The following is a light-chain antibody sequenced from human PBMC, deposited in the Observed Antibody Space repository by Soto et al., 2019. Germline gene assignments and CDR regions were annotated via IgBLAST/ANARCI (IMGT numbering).Light chain of an antibody. CDR1: QSVSSSY. V-gene: IGKV3-20*01. CDR2: GAS. J-gene: IGKJ5*01. Sequence: EIVLTQPPGTLSLSPGERATLSCRASQSVSSSYLTWYQQKPGQAPRLLIYGASSRATGIPDRFSGSGYGKEFTLHISKLEHEDFQVYYCQQYGSSPPITFGQGTRLEIK. CDR3: QQYGSSPPIT.